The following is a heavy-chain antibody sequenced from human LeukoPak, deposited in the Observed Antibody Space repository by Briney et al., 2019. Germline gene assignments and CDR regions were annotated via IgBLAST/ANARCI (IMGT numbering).Heavy chain of an antibody. V-gene: IGHV4-59*11. Sequence: SDTLSLTCAVSDDSFSSHYWAWIRQPPGKGLEWIGYISYIGSTNYNPSLKSRVTISIDTSKNEFSLKLTSVTAADTAVYYCARDLVTVTKGFDIWGQGTMVTVSS. CDR1: DDSFSSHY. J-gene: IGHJ3*02. D-gene: IGHD4-17*01. CDR3: ARDLVTVTKGFDI. CDR2: ISYIGST.